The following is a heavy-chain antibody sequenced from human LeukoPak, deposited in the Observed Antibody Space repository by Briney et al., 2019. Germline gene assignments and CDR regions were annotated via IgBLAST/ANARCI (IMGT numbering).Heavy chain of an antibody. D-gene: IGHD5-24*01. J-gene: IGHJ5*01. CDR1: GFTFHISW. CDR3: ARGGLDAYDS. V-gene: IGHV3-48*04. CDR2: TSITSNTI. Sequence: PGGSLRLSCAASGFTFHISWMHWVRQAPGKGLEWVSYTSITSNTIHYADSVKGRFTISRDNTKNSLHLQMTRLRADDTAVYYCARGGLDAYDSWGQGTLVTVSS.